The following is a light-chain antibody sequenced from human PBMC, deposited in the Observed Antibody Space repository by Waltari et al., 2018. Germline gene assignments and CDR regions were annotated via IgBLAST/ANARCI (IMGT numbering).Light chain of an antibody. CDR3: SSYTRINTLM. CDR2: EAS. V-gene: IGLV2-14*01. Sequence: QSALTQPASVSGSPGQSITISCTGTSNVVGFYHYVSWYQQHPGKPPKLMVYEASYRPSGISNRFSGSKSGNTASLTISGLQADDEADYYCSSYTRINTLMFGGGTKVTVL. CDR1: SNVVGFYHY. J-gene: IGLJ3*02.